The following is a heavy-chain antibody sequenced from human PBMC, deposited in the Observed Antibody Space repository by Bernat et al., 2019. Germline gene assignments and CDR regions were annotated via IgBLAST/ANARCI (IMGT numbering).Heavy chain of an antibody. J-gene: IGHJ3*02. CDR2: ISYDGSNK. Sequence: QVQLVESGGGVVQPGRSLRLSCAASGFTFSSYAMHWVRQAPGKGLEWVAVISYDGSNKYYADPVKGRFTISRDNSKNTLYLQMNSLRAEDTAVYYCASAIRDRGAFDIWGQGTMVTVSS. D-gene: IGHD1-14*01. CDR3: ASAIRDRGAFDI. CDR1: GFTFSSYA. V-gene: IGHV3-30-3*01.